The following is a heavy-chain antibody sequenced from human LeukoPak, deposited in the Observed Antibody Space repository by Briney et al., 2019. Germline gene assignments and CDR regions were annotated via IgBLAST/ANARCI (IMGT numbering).Heavy chain of an antibody. CDR2: INPNSGGT. J-gene: IGHJ4*02. CDR1: GYTFTGYY. D-gene: IGHD5-24*01. Sequence: ASVTVSCTASGYTFTGYYMHWVRQAPGPGLEWMGLINPNSGGTNYEQKVQGRVTMTRDTSISTDYMEQSRLRSDDTAGYYCARGGSLFYGLAPDYWGQGTLVSVSS. V-gene: IGHV1-2*02. CDR3: ARGGSLFYGLAPDY.